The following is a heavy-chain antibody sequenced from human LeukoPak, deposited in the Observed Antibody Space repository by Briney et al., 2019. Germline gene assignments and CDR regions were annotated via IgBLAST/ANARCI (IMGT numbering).Heavy chain of an antibody. D-gene: IGHD1-26*01. CDR1: GYTFTSYG. Sequence: ASVKVSCKASGYTFTSYGLTWVRQAPGQGLEWMGWISAYNGHTKYPQKLQGRVTMTTDTSTSTAYMELRSLRSDDTAVYYCARLTHRSSDAFDIWGLGTMVTVSS. CDR2: ISAYNGHT. J-gene: IGHJ3*02. CDR3: ARLTHRSSDAFDI. V-gene: IGHV1-18*01.